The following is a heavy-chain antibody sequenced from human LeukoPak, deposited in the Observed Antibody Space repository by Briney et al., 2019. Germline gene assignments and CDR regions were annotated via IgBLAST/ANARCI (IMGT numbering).Heavy chain of an antibody. Sequence: GGSLRLSCAASGFTFSSYGMHWVRQAPGKGLEWVAVIPYDGSNKYYADSVKGRFTISRDNSKNTLYLQMNSLRAEDTAVYYCAKDRDSYDAFDIWGQGTMVTVSS. CDR1: GFTFSSYG. CDR2: IPYDGSNK. V-gene: IGHV3-30*18. CDR3: AKDRDSYDAFDI. J-gene: IGHJ3*02. D-gene: IGHD5-18*01.